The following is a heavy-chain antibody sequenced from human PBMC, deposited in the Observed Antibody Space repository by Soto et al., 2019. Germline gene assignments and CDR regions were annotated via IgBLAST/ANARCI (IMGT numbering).Heavy chain of an antibody. V-gene: IGHV1-2*02. CDR1: GYTFTGYY. Sequence: ASVKVSCKASGYTFTGYYMHWVRQAPGQGLEWMGWINPNSGGTNYAQKFQGRVTMTRDTSISTAYMELSTLRSDDTAVYYCARDLPYSSSWPGTKNWFDPWGQGTLVTVSS. CDR2: INPNSGGT. J-gene: IGHJ5*02. D-gene: IGHD6-13*01. CDR3: ARDLPYSSSWPGTKNWFDP.